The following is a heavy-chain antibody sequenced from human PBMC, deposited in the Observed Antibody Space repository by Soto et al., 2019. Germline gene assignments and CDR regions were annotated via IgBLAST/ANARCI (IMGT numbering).Heavy chain of an antibody. J-gene: IGHJ3*02. V-gene: IGHV4-34*01. CDR2: INHSGST. CDR1: GGSFSGYY. D-gene: IGHD3-9*01. Sequence: QVQLQQWGAGLLKPSETLSLTCAVYGGSFSGYYWSWIRQPPGKGLEWIGEINHSGSTNYNPSLKSRVTISVDTSKNQFSLKLSSVTAADTAVYYCARRMTGRHAFDIWGQGTMVTVSS. CDR3: ARRMTGRHAFDI.